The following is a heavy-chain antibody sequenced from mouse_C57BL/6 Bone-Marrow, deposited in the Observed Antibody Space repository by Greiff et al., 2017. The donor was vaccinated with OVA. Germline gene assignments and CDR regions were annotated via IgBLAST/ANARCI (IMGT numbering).Heavy chain of an antibody. Sequence: EVKLMESGGGLVKPGGSLKLSCAASGFTFSSYALSWVRQTPEKRLEWVATISDGGSYTYYPDNVQGRFTISRDNAKNNLYLQMSHLKSEDTAMYYCARPLAYWGQGTLVTVSA. CDR2: ISDGGSYT. V-gene: IGHV5-4*03. CDR1: GFTFSSYA. J-gene: IGHJ3*01. CDR3: ARPLAY.